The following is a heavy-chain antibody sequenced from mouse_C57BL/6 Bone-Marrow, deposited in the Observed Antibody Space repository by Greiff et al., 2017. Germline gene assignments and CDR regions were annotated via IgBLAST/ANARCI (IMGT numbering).Heavy chain of an antibody. D-gene: IGHD2-5*01. CDR2: ISSGGSYT. J-gene: IGHJ3*01. CDR1: GFTFSSYG. Sequence: EVQVVESGGDLVKPGGSLKLSCAASGFTFSSYGMSWVRQTPDKRLEWVATISSGGSYTYYPDSVKGRFTISRDNAKNTLYLQMSSLKSEDTAMYYCARPSLYYSNYYWGQGTLVTVSA. V-gene: IGHV5-6*01. CDR3: ARPSLYYSNYY.